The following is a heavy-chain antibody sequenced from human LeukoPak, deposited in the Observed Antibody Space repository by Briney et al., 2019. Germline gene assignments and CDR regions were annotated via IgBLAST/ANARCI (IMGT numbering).Heavy chain of an antibody. D-gene: IGHD7-27*01. Sequence: SGPTLVKPSETLSLTCTVSGGSISRYYWSWIRQPPGKGLEWIGYIYYSGSTNYNPSLKSRVTISVDTSRNQFSLKLSSVTAPDTAVYYCARLAWGRLDYWGQGTLVTVSS. CDR2: IYYSGST. CDR3: ARLAWGRLDY. J-gene: IGHJ4*02. V-gene: IGHV4-59*08. CDR1: GGSISRYY.